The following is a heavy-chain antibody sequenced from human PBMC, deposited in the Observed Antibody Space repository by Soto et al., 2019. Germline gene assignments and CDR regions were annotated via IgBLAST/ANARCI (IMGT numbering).Heavy chain of an antibody. J-gene: IGHJ4*02. Sequence: GGSLRLSCAASGFTFSNAWMSWVRQAPGKGLEWVGRIKSKTDGGTTDYAAPVKGRFTISRDDSKNTLYLQMNSLKTEDTAVYYCTTGFRELSLYSFDYWGQGTLVTVSS. CDR1: GFTFSNAW. CDR3: TTGFRELSLYSFDY. D-gene: IGHD3-16*02. CDR2: IKSKTDGGTT. V-gene: IGHV3-15*01.